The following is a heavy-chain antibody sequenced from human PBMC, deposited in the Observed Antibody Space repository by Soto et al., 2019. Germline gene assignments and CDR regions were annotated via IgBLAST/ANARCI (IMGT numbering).Heavy chain of an antibody. CDR3: ARDTGDGTFDF. CDR1: ADTFTSYY. Sequence: EASVKVSCKAPADTFTSYYIHWVRQAPGHGLEWMGIINPNGGSTRFAQTFQGRITMTRDTSTSTVYMELRSLRSEDTAIYYCARDTGDGTFDFWGQGTLVTVSS. V-gene: IGHV1-46*01. CDR2: INPNGGST. D-gene: IGHD7-27*01. J-gene: IGHJ4*02.